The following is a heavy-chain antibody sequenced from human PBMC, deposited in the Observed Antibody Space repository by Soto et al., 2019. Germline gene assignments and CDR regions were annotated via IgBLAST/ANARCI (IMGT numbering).Heavy chain of an antibody. J-gene: IGHJ5*02. CDR1: GGSISSGGYY. CDR2: IYYSGST. V-gene: IGHV4-31*03. CDR3: ARSPYDILTGYLNWFDP. Sequence: SETLSLTCTVSGGSISSGGYYWSWIRQHPGKGLEWIGYIYYSGSTYYNPSLKSRVTISVDTSKNQFSLKLSSVTAADTAVYYCARSPYDILTGYLNWFDPWSQGTLVTVSS. D-gene: IGHD3-9*01.